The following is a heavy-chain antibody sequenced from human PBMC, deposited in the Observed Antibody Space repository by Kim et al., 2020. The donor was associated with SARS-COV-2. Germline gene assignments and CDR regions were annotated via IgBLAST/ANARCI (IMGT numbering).Heavy chain of an antibody. Sequence: YIYYSESVISRITINPDTAKNHFSLQLNSVTPEDTAIYYCARGVGGFIMPWGQGTLVTVSS. CDR2: YI. J-gene: IGHJ5*02. D-gene: IGHD3-10*01. CDR3: ARGVGGFIMP. V-gene: IGHV6-1*01.